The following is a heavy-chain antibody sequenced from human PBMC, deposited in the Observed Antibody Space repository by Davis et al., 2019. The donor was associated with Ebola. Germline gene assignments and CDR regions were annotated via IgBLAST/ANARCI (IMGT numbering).Heavy chain of an antibody. V-gene: IGHV3-53*01. D-gene: IGHD3-16*01. CDR1: GFTFSSYS. Sequence: GESLKTSCAAPGFTFSSYSMNWVRQAPGKGLEWVSIIYSGGTTYYADSVKGRFSISRDHSMNTIYLHMDSLRGDDTAVYYCARVWGGLDYFDYWGQGTLVTVSS. CDR2: IYSGGTT. J-gene: IGHJ4*02. CDR3: ARVWGGLDYFDY.